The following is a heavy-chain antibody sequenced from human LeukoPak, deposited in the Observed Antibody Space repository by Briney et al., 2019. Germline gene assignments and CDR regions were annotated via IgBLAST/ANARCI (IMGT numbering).Heavy chain of an antibody. CDR2: VNSDGSST. Sequence: GGSLRLSCAASGFAFTSYWMHWVRQAPGKGLVWVSRVNSDGSSTTYADSVKGRFTISRDNAKNTLYLQMNSLRAEDTAVYYCARGRYYGMDVWGQGTTVTVSS. CDR1: GFAFTSYW. V-gene: IGHV3-74*01. CDR3: ARGRYYGMDV. J-gene: IGHJ6*02.